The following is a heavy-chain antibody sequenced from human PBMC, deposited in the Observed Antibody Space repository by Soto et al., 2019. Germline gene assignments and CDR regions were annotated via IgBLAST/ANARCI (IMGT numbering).Heavy chain of an antibody. CDR1: GGTFSGYA. D-gene: IGHD1-20*01. Sequence: QAQLMQSGAEVKKPGSSVKVSCKASGGTFSGYAINWVRQAPGQGLELMGGIIPLLGITDYGQKFQGRITIAADESTGTAYMDLRGLRSEDTAVYYCARDPRSITGTTSSEDFQHWGQGTLVSVSS. CDR2: IIPLLGIT. V-gene: IGHV1-69*01. CDR3: ARDPRSITGTTSSEDFQH. J-gene: IGHJ1*01.